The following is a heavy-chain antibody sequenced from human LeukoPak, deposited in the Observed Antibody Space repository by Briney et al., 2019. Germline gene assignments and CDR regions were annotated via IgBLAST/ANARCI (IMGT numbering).Heavy chain of an antibody. D-gene: IGHD5-18*01. V-gene: IGHV3-30*03. Sequence: GSLRLSCAASGFTVHNNYMNWVRQAPGKGLEWVAVISYDGSNKYYADSVKGRFTISRDNSKNTLYLQMNSLRAEDTAVYYCARRGYSYGFEYFDYWGQGTLVTVSS. CDR2: ISYDGSNK. J-gene: IGHJ4*02. CDR1: GFTVHNNY. CDR3: ARRGYSYGFEYFDY.